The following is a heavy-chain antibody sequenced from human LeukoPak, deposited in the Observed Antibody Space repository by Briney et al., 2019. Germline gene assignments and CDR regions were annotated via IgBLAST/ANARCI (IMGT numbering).Heavy chain of an antibody. J-gene: IGHJ4*02. D-gene: IGHD4-17*01. CDR1: GFTFSDYY. V-gene: IGHV3-11*06. CDR2: ISSSSTYT. CDR3: AMYRTYGDRDY. Sequence: GGSLRLSCAASGFTFSDYYMSWIRQAPGKGLEWVSYISSSSTYTNYADSVKGRFTISRDNAKNSLYLKMNSLRAEDTAVYYCAMYRTYGDRDYWGQGALVTVSS.